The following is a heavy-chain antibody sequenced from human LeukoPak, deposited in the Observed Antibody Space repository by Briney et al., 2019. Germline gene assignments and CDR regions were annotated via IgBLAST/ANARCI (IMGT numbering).Heavy chain of an antibody. V-gene: IGHV3-48*03. CDR2: ISSSGSTI. CDR1: GFTFSSYE. CDR3: ARDYPYSYYMNV. Sequence: QPGGSLRLSCAASGFTFSSYEMNWVRQAPGKGLEWVSYISSSGSTIYYADSVKGRFTISRDNAKNLLFLQMNSLRAEDTAVYYCARDYPYSYYMNVWGNGTTVTVSS. D-gene: IGHD4-11*01. J-gene: IGHJ6*03.